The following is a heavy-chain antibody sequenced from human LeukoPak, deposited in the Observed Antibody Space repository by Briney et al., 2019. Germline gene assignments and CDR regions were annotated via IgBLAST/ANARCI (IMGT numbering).Heavy chain of an antibody. J-gene: IGHJ4*02. V-gene: IGHV3-30*18. CDR1: GFTFSSYG. Sequence: GGSLRLSCAASGFTFSSYGMHWVRQAPGKGLEWVAVISYDGSNKYYADSVKGRFTISGDNSKNTLYLQMNSLRAEDTAVYCCAKSPLLTEDYYFDCWGQGTLVTVSS. D-gene: IGHD3/OR15-3a*01. CDR2: ISYDGSNK. CDR3: AKSPLLTEDYYFDC.